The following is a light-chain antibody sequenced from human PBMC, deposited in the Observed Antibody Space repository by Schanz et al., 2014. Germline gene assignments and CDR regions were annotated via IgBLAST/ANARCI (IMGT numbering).Light chain of an antibody. CDR1: SSDVGGYDY. CDR2: DVS. J-gene: IGLJ2*01. Sequence: QSALTQPASVSGSPGQSITISCTGTSSDVGGYDYVSWYQQLPGKAPKLIIYDVSNRPSGVSNRFSGSKSGNTASLTISGLQTEDEADYYCTSYTSSSTLLFGGGTKLTVL. CDR3: TSYTSSSTLL. V-gene: IGLV2-14*01.